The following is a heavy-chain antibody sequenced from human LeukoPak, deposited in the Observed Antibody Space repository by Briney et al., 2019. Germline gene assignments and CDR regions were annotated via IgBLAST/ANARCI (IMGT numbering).Heavy chain of an antibody. CDR2: FDPEDGET. V-gene: IGHV1-24*01. Sequence: GASVKVSCKVSGYTLTELSMHWVRQAPGKGLEWMGGFDPEDGETIYAQKFQGRVTMTTDTSTSTAYMELRSLRSDDTAVYYCATTVAGNFDYWGQGTLVTVSS. D-gene: IGHD6-19*01. J-gene: IGHJ4*02. CDR1: GYTLTELS. CDR3: ATTVAGNFDY.